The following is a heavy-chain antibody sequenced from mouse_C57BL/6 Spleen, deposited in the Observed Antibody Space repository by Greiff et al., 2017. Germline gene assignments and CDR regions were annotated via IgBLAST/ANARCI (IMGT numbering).Heavy chain of an antibody. CDR2: INPNNGGT. D-gene: IGHD2-4*01. Sequence: EVQLQQSGPELVKPGASVKISCKASGYTFTDYYMNWVKQSHGKSLEWIGDINPNNGGTSYNQKFKGKATLTVDKSSSTAYMELRSLTSEDSAVYYCARGGLRQGAWFAYWGQGTLVTVSA. V-gene: IGHV1-26*01. CDR3: ARGGLRQGAWFAY. J-gene: IGHJ3*01. CDR1: GYTFTDYY.